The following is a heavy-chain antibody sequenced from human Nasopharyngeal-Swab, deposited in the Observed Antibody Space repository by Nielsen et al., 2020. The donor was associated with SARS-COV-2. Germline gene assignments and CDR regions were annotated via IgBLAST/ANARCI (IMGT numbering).Heavy chain of an antibody. CDR2: IAWNSVVI. J-gene: IGHJ3*02. Sequence: LSLTCVASGFIFDDYSMHWVRQGPGRALEWVSGIAWNSVVIGYAKSVKGQFTISRDNAKNSLYLEMNSLRPEDTALYYCIKGVDITSRTARAFDIWGQGTMVTVSS. V-gene: IGHV3-9*01. D-gene: IGHD5-12*01. CDR1: GFIFDDYS. CDR3: IKGVDITSRTARAFDI.